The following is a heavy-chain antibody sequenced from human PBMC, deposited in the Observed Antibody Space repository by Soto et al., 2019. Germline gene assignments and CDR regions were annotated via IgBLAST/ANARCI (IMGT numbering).Heavy chain of an antibody. CDR3: ARDVFWSGYYLGYYYGMDV. D-gene: IGHD3-3*01. CDR2: IYYSGST. CDR1: GGSISSYY. J-gene: IGHJ6*02. Sequence: SETLSLTCTVSGGSISSYYWSWIRQPPGKGLEWIGYIYYSGSTNYNPSLKSRVTISVDTSKNQFSLKLSSVTAADTAVYYCARDVFWSGYYLGYYYGMDVWGQGTTVTVSS. V-gene: IGHV4-59*01.